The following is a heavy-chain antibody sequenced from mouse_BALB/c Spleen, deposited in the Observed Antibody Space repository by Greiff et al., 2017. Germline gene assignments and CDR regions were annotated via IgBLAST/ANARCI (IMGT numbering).Heavy chain of an antibody. CDR2: INPGSGGT. CDR1: GYAFTNYL. J-gene: IGHJ4*01. CDR3: ARFGDYYSSSKLAMDY. Sequence: QVQLQQSGAELVRPGTSVKVSCKASGYAFTNYLIEWVKQRPGQGLEWIGVINPGSGGTNYNEKFKGKATLTADKSSSTAYMQLSSLTSDDSAVYFCARFGDYYSSSKLAMDYWGQGTSVTVSS. D-gene: IGHD1-1*01. V-gene: IGHV1-54*01.